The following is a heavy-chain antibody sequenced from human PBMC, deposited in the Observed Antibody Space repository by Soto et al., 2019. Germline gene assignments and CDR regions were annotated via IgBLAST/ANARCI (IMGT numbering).Heavy chain of an antibody. Sequence: SEILSLTCAVYGGSFSGYYWSWIRQPPGKGLEWIGEINHSGSTNYNPSLKSRVTISVDTSKNQFSLKLSSVTAADTAVYYCARGIAAAHSAVPSFDYYYYMDVWGKGTTVNVSS. CDR2: INHSGST. V-gene: IGHV4-34*01. CDR1: GGSFSGYY. J-gene: IGHJ6*03. D-gene: IGHD6-13*01. CDR3: ARGIAAAHSAVPSFDYYYYMDV.